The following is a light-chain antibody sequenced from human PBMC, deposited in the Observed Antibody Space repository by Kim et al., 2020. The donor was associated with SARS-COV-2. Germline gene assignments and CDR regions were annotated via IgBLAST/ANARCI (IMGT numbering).Light chain of an antibody. CDR3: SSYAGSNIVV. J-gene: IGLJ2*01. Sequence: HSVLTQPPSASGTPGQRVTISCSGSSSNIGSNTVNWYQQLPGTAPKLLIYINNQRPSGVPDRFSGSKSGTSASLAVSGLQSEDEADYYCSSYAGSNIVVFCGGTQLTVL. CDR1: SSNIGSNT. V-gene: IGLV1-44*01. CDR2: INN.